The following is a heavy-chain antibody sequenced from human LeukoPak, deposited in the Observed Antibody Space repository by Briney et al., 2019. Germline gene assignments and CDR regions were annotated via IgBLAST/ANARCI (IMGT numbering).Heavy chain of an antibody. V-gene: IGHV3-30*03. CDR3: ARDSRRDGYNYRGYFDY. Sequence: GGSLRLPCAASGFTFSSYGMHWVRQAPGKGLEWVAVISYDGSNESYADSVKGRFTISRDNSKNTLYLQMNSLRAEDTAVYYCARDSRRDGYNYRGYFDYWGQGTLVTVSS. CDR1: GFTFSSYG. CDR2: ISYDGSNE. J-gene: IGHJ4*02. D-gene: IGHD5-24*01.